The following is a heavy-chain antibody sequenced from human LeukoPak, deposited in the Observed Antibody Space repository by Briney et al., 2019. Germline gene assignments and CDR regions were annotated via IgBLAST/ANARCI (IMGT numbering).Heavy chain of an antibody. CDR2: IYETGST. Sequence: SETLSLTCTVSGGSIKKSSFYWAWIRQPPGKGLEWIGAIYETGSTYYNPSLNIQVSISVDTSKNQFSLKLNSVTAADPAVYCCARLYYYDNSAERFFDYWGQGTLVTVSS. CDR3: ARLYYYDNSAERFFDY. D-gene: IGHD3-22*01. J-gene: IGHJ4*02. CDR1: GGSIKKSSFY. V-gene: IGHV4-39*01.